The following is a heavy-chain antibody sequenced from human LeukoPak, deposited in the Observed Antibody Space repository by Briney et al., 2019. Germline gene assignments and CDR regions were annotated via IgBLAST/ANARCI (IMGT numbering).Heavy chain of an antibody. J-gene: IGHJ6*03. Sequence: GASVKVSCKASGGTFSSYAISWMRQAPGQGLEWMGGIIPIFGTVNYAQKFQGRVTITTDESTSTAYMELSSLRSEDTAVYYCASCLWFGELGYYYYMDVWGKGTTVTVSS. CDR3: ASCLWFGELGYYYYMDV. V-gene: IGHV1-69*05. CDR2: IIPIFGTV. D-gene: IGHD3-10*01. CDR1: GGTFSSYA.